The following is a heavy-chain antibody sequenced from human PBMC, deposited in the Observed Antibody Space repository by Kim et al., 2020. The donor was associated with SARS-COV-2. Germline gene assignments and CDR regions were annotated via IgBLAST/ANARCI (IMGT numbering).Heavy chain of an antibody. CDR2: ISAYNGNT. V-gene: IGHV1-18*01. Sequence: ASVKVSCKASGYTFTSYGITWVRQAPGQGLEWMGWISAYNGNTNYAQKLQGRVTMTTDTSTSTAYMELRSLRSDDTAVYFCARDRGTVGLAEAAFDIWGQGTMVTVSS. J-gene: IGHJ3*02. D-gene: IGHD3-10*01. CDR3: ARDRGTVGLAEAAFDI. CDR1: GYTFTSYG.